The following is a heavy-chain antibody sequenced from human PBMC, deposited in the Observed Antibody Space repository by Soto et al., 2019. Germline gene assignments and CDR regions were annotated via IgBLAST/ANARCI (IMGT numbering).Heavy chain of an antibody. D-gene: IGHD2-8*02. Sequence: EVQLVESGGGLVQPGGSLRLSCEVSGFTFSSYWMHWVRQAPGKGLVWVSHINNDGSDTTYADSVKGRFTIFRDNAKNTLYLQMNSLRAEDTDVYYCVRADTGLVIDYWGLGTLVTVSS. V-gene: IGHV3-74*01. J-gene: IGHJ4*02. CDR3: VRADTGLVIDY. CDR2: INNDGSDT. CDR1: GFTFSSYW.